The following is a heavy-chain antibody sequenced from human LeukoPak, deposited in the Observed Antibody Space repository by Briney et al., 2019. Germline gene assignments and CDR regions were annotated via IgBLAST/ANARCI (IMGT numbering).Heavy chain of an antibody. CDR3: ARASYSYGAFDI. V-gene: IGHV4-34*01. J-gene: IGHJ3*02. D-gene: IGHD5-18*01. CDR1: GGSFSGYS. CDR2: INQSGST. Sequence: KASETLSLTCAVYGGSFSGYSWSWIRQPPGKGLEWIGEINQSGSTNYNPSLKSRVTISVDTSKDQFSLKLSSVTAADTAVYYCARASYSYGAFDIWGQGTMVTVSS.